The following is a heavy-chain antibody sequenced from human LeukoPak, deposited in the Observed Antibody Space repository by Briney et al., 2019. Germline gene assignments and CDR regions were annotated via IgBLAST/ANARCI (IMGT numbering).Heavy chain of an antibody. Sequence: ASVKVSCKASGYTFTGYYLHWVRQAPGQGLEWMGIITPSGGSTTYAQKFQGRVTMTRDTSTSTVYMELSSLRSEDTAVYYCARSLNGYYSSFDYWGQGTLVTVSS. V-gene: IGHV1-46*01. J-gene: IGHJ4*02. CDR3: ARSLNGYYSSFDY. CDR1: GYTFTGYY. CDR2: ITPSGGST. D-gene: IGHD3-22*01.